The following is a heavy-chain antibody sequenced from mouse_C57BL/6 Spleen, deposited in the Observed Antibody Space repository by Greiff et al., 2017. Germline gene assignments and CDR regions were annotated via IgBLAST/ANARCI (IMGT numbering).Heavy chain of an antibody. J-gene: IGHJ4*01. Sequence: VQLQQPGAELVRPGTSVKLSCKASGYTFTSYWMHWVKQRPGQGLEWIGVIDPSDSYTNYNQKFKGKATLTVDTSSSTAYMQLSSLTSEDSAVYYCATYYGNYGAMDYWGQGTSVTVSS. V-gene: IGHV1-59*01. CDR3: ATYYGNYGAMDY. CDR1: GYTFTSYW. D-gene: IGHD2-10*01. CDR2: IDPSDSYT.